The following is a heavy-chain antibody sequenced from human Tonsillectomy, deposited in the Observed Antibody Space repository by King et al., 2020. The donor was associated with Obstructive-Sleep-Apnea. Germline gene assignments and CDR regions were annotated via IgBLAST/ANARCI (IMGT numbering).Heavy chain of an antibody. V-gene: IGHV3-23*04. J-gene: IGHJ4*02. CDR1: GFTFSNYA. CDR3: AKAQYCSGGSCYSGYDY. CDR2: ISDSGGST. Sequence: VQLVESGGGLVQPGESLRLSCAASGFTFSNYAMSWVRQAPGKGLEWFSAISDSGGSTYYADSVKGRFTISRDNSKNTLFLQMNSLRAEDTAVYYCAKAQYCSGGSCYSGYDYWGQGTLVTVSS. D-gene: IGHD2-15*01.